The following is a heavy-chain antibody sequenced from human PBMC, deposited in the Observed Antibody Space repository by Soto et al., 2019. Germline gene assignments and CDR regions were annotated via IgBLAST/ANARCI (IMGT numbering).Heavy chain of an antibody. Sequence: EVQLLESGGGLVQPGGSLRLSCAASGFTFSSYAMSWVRQAPGKGLEWFSSISGSGVSTYYAYSVKGRFTISRDNSKNTLYLQMNSLRAEDTAVYYCARRSSGWYFDYWGQGTLVTASS. CDR2: ISGSGVST. J-gene: IGHJ4*02. D-gene: IGHD6-19*01. CDR1: GFTFSSYA. CDR3: ARRSSGWYFDY. V-gene: IGHV3-23*01.